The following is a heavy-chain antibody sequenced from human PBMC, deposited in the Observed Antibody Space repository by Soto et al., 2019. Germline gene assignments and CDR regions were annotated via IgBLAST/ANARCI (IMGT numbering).Heavy chain of an antibody. D-gene: IGHD4-17*01. V-gene: IGHV3-23*01. CDR1: GFTFSSYA. Sequence: GGSLRLSCAASGFTFSSYAMSWVRQAPGKGLEWVSVISGSGGSTYYADSVKGRFTISRDNSKNTLYLQMNSLRAEDTAVYYCARTEGYGDSRFSYYYYMDVWGKGTTVTVSS. J-gene: IGHJ6*03. CDR3: ARTEGYGDSRFSYYYYMDV. CDR2: ISGSGGST.